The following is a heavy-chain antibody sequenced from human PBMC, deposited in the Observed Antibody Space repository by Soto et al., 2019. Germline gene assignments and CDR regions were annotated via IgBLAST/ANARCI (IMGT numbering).Heavy chain of an antibody. Sequence: SETLSLTCTVSGGSVSIGSHYWSWLRQPPGKGLDWIAYIYHSGGTDYNPALKSRVTISVDLSKNQFSLRLDSVTAADTAVYYCAKEPDYGDYFDYWGQGTLVTVSS. V-gene: IGHV4-61*01. CDR3: AKEPDYGDYFDY. CDR2: IYHSGGT. CDR1: GGSVSIGSHY. J-gene: IGHJ4*02. D-gene: IGHD4-17*01.